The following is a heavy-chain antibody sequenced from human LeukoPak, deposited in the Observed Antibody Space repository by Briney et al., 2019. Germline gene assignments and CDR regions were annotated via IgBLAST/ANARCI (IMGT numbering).Heavy chain of an antibody. CDR1: GGSFSGYY. D-gene: IGHD1-26*01. Sequence: KPSETLSLTCAVYGGSFSGYYWSWIRQPPGKGLEWIGEINHSGSTNYNPSLKSRVTISVDTSKNQFSLKLSSVTAADTAVYYCARGLGATGFYWGQRTLVTVSS. CDR3: ARGLGATGFY. J-gene: IGHJ4*02. CDR2: INHSGST. V-gene: IGHV4-34*01.